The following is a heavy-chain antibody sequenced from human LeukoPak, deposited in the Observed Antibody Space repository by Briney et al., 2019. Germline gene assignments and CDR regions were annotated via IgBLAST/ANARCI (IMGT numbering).Heavy chain of an antibody. D-gene: IGHD6-13*01. Sequence: ASVEVSCKASGYTFTSYDINRVRQATGQGLEWMGWMNPNSGNTGYAQKFQGRVTMTRNTSISTAYMELSSLRSEDTAVYYCARGPPSSWYDYWGQGTLVTVSS. J-gene: IGHJ4*02. CDR3: ARGPPSSWYDY. V-gene: IGHV1-8*01. CDR1: GYTFTSYD. CDR2: MNPNSGNT.